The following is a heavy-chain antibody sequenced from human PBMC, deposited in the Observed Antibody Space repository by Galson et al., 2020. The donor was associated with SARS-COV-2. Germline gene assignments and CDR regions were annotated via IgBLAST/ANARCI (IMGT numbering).Heavy chain of an antibody. CDR1: GASFSDNY. J-gene: IGHJ4*02. D-gene: IGHD3-10*01. CDR3: ARVRFGGLLFDY. CDR2: INHSGST. Sequence: TLSLTCAVYGASFSDNYWTWIRQPPGKRLEWIGEINHSGSTNYNPSLESRVTISEDTSKSQFSLRLNSVTAADTAVYYCARVRFGGLLFDYWGQGTLVTVSS. V-gene: IGHV4-34*01.